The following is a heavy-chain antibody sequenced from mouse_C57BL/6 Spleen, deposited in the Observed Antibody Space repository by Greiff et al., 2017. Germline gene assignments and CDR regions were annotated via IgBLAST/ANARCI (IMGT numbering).Heavy chain of an antibody. CDR1: GYTFTSYW. J-gene: IGHJ2*01. Sequence: VQLKQPGAELVRPGSSVKLSCKASGYTFTSYWMHWVKQRPIQGLEWIGNIDPSDSETHYNQKFKDKATLTVDKSSSTAYMQLSSLTSEDSAVYYCARGSSSYFDYWGQGTTLTVSS. V-gene: IGHV1-52*01. D-gene: IGHD1-1*01. CDR2: IDPSDSET. CDR3: ARGSSSYFDY.